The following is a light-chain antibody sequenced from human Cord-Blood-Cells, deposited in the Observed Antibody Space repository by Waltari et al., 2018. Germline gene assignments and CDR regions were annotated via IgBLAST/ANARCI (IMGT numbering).Light chain of an antibody. J-gene: IGKJ1*01. V-gene: IGKV3-15*01. CDR2: GAS. CDR3: QQYNNWPWT. Sequence: ATLSVSPGERATLSCRASQSVSSNLAWYQQKPGQAPRLLIYGASTRATGIPARFSGSGSGTEFTLTISSLQSEDFAVYYCQQYNNWPWTLGQGTKVEIK. CDR1: QSVSSN.